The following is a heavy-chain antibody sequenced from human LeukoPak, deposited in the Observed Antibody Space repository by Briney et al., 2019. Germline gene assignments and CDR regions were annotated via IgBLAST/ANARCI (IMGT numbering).Heavy chain of an antibody. CDR1: GYSISSGYY. Sequence: SETLSLTCTVSGYSISSGYYWGWIRQPPGKGLEWIGSIYHSGRTYYNPSLKSRVTISVDTSKNQFSLKLSSVTAADTAVYYCARVTGYMIEDYFDYWGQGTLVTVSS. V-gene: IGHV4-38-2*02. CDR3: ARVTGYMIEDYFDY. J-gene: IGHJ4*02. D-gene: IGHD3-22*01. CDR2: IYHSGRT.